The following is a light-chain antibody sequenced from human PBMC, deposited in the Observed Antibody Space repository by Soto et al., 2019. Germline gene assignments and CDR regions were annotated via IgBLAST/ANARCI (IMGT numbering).Light chain of an antibody. CDR3: SSYRSSSTWV. CDR1: SSDVGGYNY. V-gene: IGLV2-14*01. J-gene: IGLJ3*02. CDR2: EVS. Sequence: QSALTQPASVSGSPGQSITISCTGTSSDVGGYNYVSWYQQHPGKAPKLMIYEVSNRPSGVSNRFSGSKSGNTASLTISGLQAEDEADYYCSSYRSSSTWVFGGGPKLTVL.